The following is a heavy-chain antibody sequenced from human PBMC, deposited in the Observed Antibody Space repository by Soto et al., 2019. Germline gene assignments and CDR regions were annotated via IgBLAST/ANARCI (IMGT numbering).Heavy chain of an antibody. CDR3: ARFYSGSQNVYHTNFDY. CDR1: GYTFTSYG. J-gene: IGHJ4*02. CDR2: ISAYNGNT. D-gene: IGHD1-26*01. Sequence: GASVKVSCKASGYTFTSYGISWVRQAPGQGLEWMGWISAYNGNTNYAQKLQGRVTMTTDTSTSTAYMELRSLRSDDTAVYYCARFYSGSQNVYHTNFDYWGQGTLVTVSS. V-gene: IGHV1-18*01.